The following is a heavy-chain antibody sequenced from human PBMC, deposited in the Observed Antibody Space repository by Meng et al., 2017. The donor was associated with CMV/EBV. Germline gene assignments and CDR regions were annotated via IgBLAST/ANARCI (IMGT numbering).Heavy chain of an antibody. CDR2: IKSKTDGGTT. V-gene: IGHV3-15*01. CDR1: GFTFGSYW. D-gene: IGHD3-3*01. Sequence: GESLKISCGGSGFTFGSYWMHWVRQVPGKGLEWVGRIKSKTDGGTTDYAAPVKGRFTISRDDSKNTLYLQMNSLKTEDTAVYYCTTDPPVLRFLEWLSTLRHWGQGTLVTVSS. CDR3: TTDPPVLRFLEWLSTLRH. J-gene: IGHJ4*02.